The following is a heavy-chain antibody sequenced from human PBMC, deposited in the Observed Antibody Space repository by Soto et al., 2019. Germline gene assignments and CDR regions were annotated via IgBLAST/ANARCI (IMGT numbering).Heavy chain of an antibody. J-gene: IGHJ5*02. CDR1: GGSISSGGYY. CDR2: IYYSGST. V-gene: IGHV4-31*03. Sequence: SETLSLTCTVSGGSISSGGYYWSWIRQHPGKGLEWIGYIYYSGSTYYNPSLKSRVTISVDTSKNQFSLKLSSVTAADTAVYYCARGNKAAGIYWFDPWGQGTLVTSPQ. CDR3: ARGNKAAGIYWFDP. D-gene: IGHD6-13*01.